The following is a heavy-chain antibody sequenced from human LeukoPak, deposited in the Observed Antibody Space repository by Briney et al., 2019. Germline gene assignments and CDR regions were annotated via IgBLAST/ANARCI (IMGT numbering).Heavy chain of an antibody. CDR1: GDSVSSNSAA. D-gene: IGHD6-19*01. V-gene: IGHV6-1*01. CDR3: ARVSGPVAGYYYYYYMDV. Sequence: SQTLSLTCAISGDSVSSNSAAWNWIRQSPSRGLEWLGRTYYRSKWYNDYAVSVKSRITINPDTSKNQFSLQLNSVTPEDTAVYYCARVSGPVAGYYYYYYMDVWGKGTTVAVSS. CDR2: TYYRSKWYN. J-gene: IGHJ6*03.